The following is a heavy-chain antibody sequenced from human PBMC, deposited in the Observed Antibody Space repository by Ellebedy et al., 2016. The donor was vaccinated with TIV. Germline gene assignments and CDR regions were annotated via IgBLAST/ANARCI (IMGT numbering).Heavy chain of an antibody. CDR1: GFTFSTYA. CDR3: AKSFGSENYQEYFFDY. V-gene: IGHV3-23*01. CDR2: ILGSGIST. D-gene: IGHD3-10*01. J-gene: IGHJ4*02. Sequence: GESLKISCAASGFTFSTYAMNWVRQAPGKGLEWVSAILGSGISTHCADSVKGRFSISRDNSKSTLYLQMSSLRAEDTAVYYCAKSFGSENYQEYFFDYWGQGTLVTVSS.